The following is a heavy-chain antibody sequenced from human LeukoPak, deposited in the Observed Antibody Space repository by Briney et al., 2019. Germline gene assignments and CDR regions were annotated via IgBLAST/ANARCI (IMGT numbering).Heavy chain of an antibody. CDR1: GFTFSGYC. CDR3: ARDSDYGGSFEI. CDR2: ISSSSTYI. Sequence: AGGSLRLSWAASGFTFSGYCINWVRQAPGKGLEWVSSISSSSTYIYYGDSVKGRFTISRDNAKNSLYLQMHSLRAEDTAVYYCARDSDYGGSFEIWGQGTMVTVSS. D-gene: IGHD4-23*01. J-gene: IGHJ3*02. V-gene: IGHV3-21*04.